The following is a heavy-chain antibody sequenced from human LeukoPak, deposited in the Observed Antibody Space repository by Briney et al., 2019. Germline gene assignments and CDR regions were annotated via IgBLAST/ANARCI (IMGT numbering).Heavy chain of an antibody. D-gene: IGHD5-18*01. CDR1: GFTFSSYE. Sequence: GGSLRLSCAASGFTFSSYEMNWVRQAPGKGLEWVAFIRYDGSNKYYADSVKGRFSISRDNSKNTLYLQMNSLRAEDTAVYYCFSGYSYGPEDYWGQGTLVTVSS. V-gene: IGHV3-30*02. J-gene: IGHJ4*02. CDR3: FSGYSYGPEDY. CDR2: IRYDGSNK.